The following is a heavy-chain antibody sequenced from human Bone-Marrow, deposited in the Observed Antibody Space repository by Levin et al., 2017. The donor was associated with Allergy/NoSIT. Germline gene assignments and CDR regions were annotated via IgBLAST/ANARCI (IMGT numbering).Heavy chain of an antibody. Sequence: GESLKISCAASGFSFSTYSMHWVRQAPGKGLEWISYISVGSGSTVYYAESVKGRFTISRDNAKNSLYLQMNSLRDVDTAVYYSARPASPVNNYWYFDLWGRGTLVTVSS. J-gene: IGHJ2*01. D-gene: IGHD1/OR15-1a*01. CDR3: ARPASPVNNYWYFDL. CDR1: GFSFSTYS. CDR2: ISVGSGSTV. V-gene: IGHV3-48*02.